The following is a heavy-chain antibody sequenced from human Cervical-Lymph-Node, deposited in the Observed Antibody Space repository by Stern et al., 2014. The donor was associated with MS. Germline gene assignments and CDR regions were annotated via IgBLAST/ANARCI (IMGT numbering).Heavy chain of an antibody. Sequence: EVQLVESGAEVKKPGESLKISCKGSGYSFTSYWIGWVRQMPGKSLGGMGIIYPGDSDTRYSPSFQGQVTISADKSISTAYLQWSSLKASDTAMYYCARRGDSYGYWFDPWGQGTLVTVSS. V-gene: IGHV5-51*01. J-gene: IGHJ5*02. CDR1: GYSFTSYW. CDR3: ARRGDSYGYWFDP. D-gene: IGHD5-18*01. CDR2: IYPGDSDT.